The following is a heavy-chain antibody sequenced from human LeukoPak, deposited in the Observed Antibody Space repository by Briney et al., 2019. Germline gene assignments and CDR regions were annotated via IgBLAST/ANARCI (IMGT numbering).Heavy chain of an antibody. Sequence: GGSLRLSCAASGFTFSSYSMNWVRQAPGKGLEWVSYISGSSSTIYYADSVKGRFTISRDNAKNSLYLQMNSLRAEDTAVYYCATYGRTGYSSSWYYYMDVWGKGTTVTVSS. V-gene: IGHV3-48*04. CDR2: ISGSSSTI. J-gene: IGHJ6*03. CDR1: GFTFSSYS. CDR3: ATYGRTGYSSSWYYYMDV. D-gene: IGHD6-13*01.